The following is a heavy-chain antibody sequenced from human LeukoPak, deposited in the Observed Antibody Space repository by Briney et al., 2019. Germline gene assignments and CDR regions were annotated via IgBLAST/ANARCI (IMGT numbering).Heavy chain of an antibody. Sequence: PSETLSLTCAVSGDSFSSHYWTWIRQPPGRGLEWIGYISYIGTTNYNPSLKSRVAISIDTSKNQFSLKLSSVTTADTAVYYCARDLVTVTKGFDIWGLGTMVSVSS. CDR1: GDSFSSHY. CDR3: ARDLVTVTKGFDI. J-gene: IGHJ3*02. CDR2: ISYIGTT. V-gene: IGHV4-59*11. D-gene: IGHD4-17*01.